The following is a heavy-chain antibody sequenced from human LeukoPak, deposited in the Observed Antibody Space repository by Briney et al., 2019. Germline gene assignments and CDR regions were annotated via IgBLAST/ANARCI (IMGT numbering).Heavy chain of an antibody. J-gene: IGHJ5*02. V-gene: IGHV4-59*01. CDR1: GGSISSYY. CDR3: ARMVGWFDP. CDR2: IYYSGST. Sequence: SETLSLTCTVSGGSISSYYWSWIRQPPGKGLEWLGYIYYSGSTNYNPSLKSRVTISVDTSKNQFSLKLSSVTAADTAVYYCARMVGWFDPWGQGTLVTVSS. D-gene: IGHD3-10*01.